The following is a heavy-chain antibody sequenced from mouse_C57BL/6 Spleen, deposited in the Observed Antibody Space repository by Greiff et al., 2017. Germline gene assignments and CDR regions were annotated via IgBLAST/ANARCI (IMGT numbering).Heavy chain of an antibody. D-gene: IGHD2-4*01. Sequence: QVQLQQSGPELVKPGASVKISCKASGYSFTSYYIHWVKQRPGQGLEWIGWIYPGSGNTKYNEKFKGKATLTADTSSSTAYMQLSSLTSEDSAVYYCAREEEYYDPHYFDYWGQGTTLTVSS. J-gene: IGHJ2*01. V-gene: IGHV1-66*01. CDR1: GYSFTSYY. CDR2: IYPGSGNT. CDR3: AREEEYYDPHYFDY.